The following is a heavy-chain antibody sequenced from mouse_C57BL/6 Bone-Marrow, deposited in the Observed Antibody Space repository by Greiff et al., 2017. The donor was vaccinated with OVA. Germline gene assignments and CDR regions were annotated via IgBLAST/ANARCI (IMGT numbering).Heavy chain of an antibody. Sequence: VMLVESGAELVKPGASVKMSCKASGYTFTTYPIEWMKQNHGKSLEWIGNFHPYNDDTKYNEKFKGKATLTVEKSSSTVYLELSRLTSDDSAVYYCAREEAYSNYAWFAYWGQGTLVTVSA. CDR1: GYTFTTYP. V-gene: IGHV1-47*01. CDR3: AREEAYSNYAWFAY. CDR2: FHPYNDDT. J-gene: IGHJ3*01. D-gene: IGHD2-5*01.